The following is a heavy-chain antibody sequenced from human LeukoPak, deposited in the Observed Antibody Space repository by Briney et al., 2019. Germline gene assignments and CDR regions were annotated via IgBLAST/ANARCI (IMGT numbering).Heavy chain of an antibody. Sequence: SQTLSLTCSVSGGSISSGPYYWGWIRQPAGKGLEWIGRIYPSGATNYNPSLKSRVTISIDTSANQFSLKLNSVTAADAAVYFCPRWNNDVLTGYYDSFDYWGQGILVTVSS. CDR2: IYPSGAT. J-gene: IGHJ4*02. D-gene: IGHD3-9*01. CDR1: GGSISSGPYY. CDR3: PRWNNDVLTGYYDSFDY. V-gene: IGHV4-61*02.